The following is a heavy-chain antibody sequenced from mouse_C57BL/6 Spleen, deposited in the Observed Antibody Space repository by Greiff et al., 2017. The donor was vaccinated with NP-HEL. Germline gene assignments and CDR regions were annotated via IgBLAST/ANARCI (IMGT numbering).Heavy chain of an antibody. J-gene: IGHJ1*03. V-gene: IGHV1-81*01. CDR1: GYTFTSYG. CDR2: IYPRSGNT. CDR3: ARSPGSSTGGYFDV. Sequence: VQLQQSGAELARPGASVKLSCKASGYTFTSYGISWVKQRTGQGLEWIGEIYPRSGNTYYNEKFKGKATLTADKSSSTAYMELRSLTSEDSAVYFCARSPGSSTGGYFDVWGTGTTVTVSS. D-gene: IGHD1-1*01.